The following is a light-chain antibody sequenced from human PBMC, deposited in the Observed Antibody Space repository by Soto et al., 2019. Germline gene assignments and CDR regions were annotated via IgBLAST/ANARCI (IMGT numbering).Light chain of an antibody. CDR1: NLGSKS. J-gene: IGLJ1*01. V-gene: IGLV3-21*02. CDR2: DDG. Sequence: SYELTQPPSVSVAPGQTARITCGGDNLGSKSVHWYQQKPGQAPVLVVYDDGDRPSGIPERFSGSNSGNTATLTISRVAAGDEADYYCRVWDNDSDHHVFGTGTKVTVL. CDR3: RVWDNDSDHHV.